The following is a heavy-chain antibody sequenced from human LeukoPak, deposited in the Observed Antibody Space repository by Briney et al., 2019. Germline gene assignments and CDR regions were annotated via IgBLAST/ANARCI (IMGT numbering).Heavy chain of an antibody. V-gene: IGHV4-59*01. J-gene: IGHJ4*02. CDR1: GGSISSYY. Sequence: SETLSLTCTVSGGSISSYYWSWIRQPPGKGLEWIGYIYYSGSTNYNPSLKSRVTISVDTSKNQFSLKLSSVTAADTAVYYCARESGTTRLFDYWGQGTLVTVSS. CDR3: ARESGTTRLFDY. D-gene: IGHD1-7*01. CDR2: IYYSGST.